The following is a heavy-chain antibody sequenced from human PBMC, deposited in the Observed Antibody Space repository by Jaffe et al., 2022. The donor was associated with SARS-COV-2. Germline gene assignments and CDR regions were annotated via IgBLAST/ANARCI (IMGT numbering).Heavy chain of an antibody. CDR1: GYTSSTYG. Sequence: QVHLVQSGAEVKKPGASVKVSCKASGYTSSTYGIHWVRQAPGQRLEWMGWINDGNGNTKYSQNFEGRVTITRDTSASTAYMELSSLRSEDTAVYYCARVWDDSWYFDYWGQGTLVTVSS. CDR3: ARVWDDSWYFDY. CDR2: INDGNGNT. V-gene: IGHV1-3*01. J-gene: IGHJ4*02. D-gene: IGHD1-26*01.